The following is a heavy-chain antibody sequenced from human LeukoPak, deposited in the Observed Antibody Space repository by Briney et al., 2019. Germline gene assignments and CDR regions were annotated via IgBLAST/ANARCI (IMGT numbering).Heavy chain of an antibody. CDR2: IRYDGSNK. J-gene: IGHJ4*02. CDR1: GSTFSSYG. CDR3: AKEYEGQQPGRRYFDY. V-gene: IGHV3-30*02. D-gene: IGHD6-13*01. Sequence: GGSLRLSCAASGSTFSSYGMHWVRQAPGKGLEWVAFIRYDGSNKYYADSVKGRFTISRDNSKNTLYLQMNSLRAEDTAVYYCAKEYEGQQPGRRYFDYWGQGTLVTVSS.